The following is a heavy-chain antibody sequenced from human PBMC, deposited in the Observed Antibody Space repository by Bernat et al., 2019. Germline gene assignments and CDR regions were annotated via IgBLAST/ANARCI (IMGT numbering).Heavy chain of an antibody. CDR1: GFTFADYG. J-gene: IGHJ4*02. V-gene: IGHV3-20*04. D-gene: IGHD3-22*01. CDR2: IPWNGGST. Sequence: EVQLVESGGTVVRPGGSLRLSCAAAGFTFADYGMSWVRQAPGKGLERVSGIPWNGGSTGYTDSVKGRFTISRDNVKKSLYLQMNSLRAEDTALYYCARGPKYYQDSNAYYYDYWGQRALVTVSS. CDR3: ARGPKYYQDSNAYYYDY.